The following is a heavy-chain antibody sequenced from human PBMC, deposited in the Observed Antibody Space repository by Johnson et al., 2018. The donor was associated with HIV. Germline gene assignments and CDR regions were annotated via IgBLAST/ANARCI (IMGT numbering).Heavy chain of an antibody. D-gene: IGHD4-17*01. CDR3: ARDAKVDYGDAFDI. CDR2: ISYDGSNK. J-gene: IGHJ3*02. Sequence: QVQLVESGGGVVQPGRSLRLSCAASGFTFSSYAMHWVRQAPAKGLEWVAVISYDGSNKYYADSVKGRFTISRDNSKNTLYLQMNSLRAEDTAVYYCARDAKVDYGDAFDIWGQGTKVTVSS. V-gene: IGHV3-30*04. CDR1: GFTFSSYA.